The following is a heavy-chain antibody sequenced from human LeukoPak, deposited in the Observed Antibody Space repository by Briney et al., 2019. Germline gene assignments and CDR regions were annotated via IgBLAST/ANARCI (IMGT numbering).Heavy chain of an antibody. CDR3: ARAYYDSSGFADYYYYYYMDV. V-gene: IGHV3-7*01. D-gene: IGHD3-22*01. CDR1: GFTFSSYW. J-gene: IGHJ6*03. CDR2: IKQDGSEK. Sequence: PGGSLRLSCAASGFTFSSYWMSWVRQAPGKGLEWVANIKQDGSEKYYVDSVKGRFTISRDNAKNSLYLQMNSLRAEDTAVYYCARAYYDSSGFADYYYYYYMDVWGKGTTVTVSS.